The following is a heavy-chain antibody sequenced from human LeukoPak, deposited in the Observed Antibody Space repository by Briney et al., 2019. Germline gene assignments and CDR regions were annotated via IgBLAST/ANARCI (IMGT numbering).Heavy chain of an antibody. V-gene: IGHV3-7*01. CDR3: ARDLQHFQH. CDR1: GFTFRDYG. J-gene: IGHJ1*01. CDR2: IKQDGSEK. Sequence: GGSLRLSCAASGFTFRDYGMSWVRQAPGKGLEWVANIKQDGSEKYYVDSVKGRFTISRDNAKNSLYLQMNSLRAEDTAVYYCARDLQHFQHWGQGTLVTVSS.